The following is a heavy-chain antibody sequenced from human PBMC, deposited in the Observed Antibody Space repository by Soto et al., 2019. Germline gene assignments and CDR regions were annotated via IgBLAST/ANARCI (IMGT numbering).Heavy chain of an antibody. V-gene: IGHV4-31*03. D-gene: IGHD3-3*01. CDR3: ARAGLDFLCSYYGAFDI. J-gene: IGHJ3*02. CDR1: GGSISSGGYY. CDR2: ITYYGST. Sequence: QVQLQESGPGLVKPSQTLSLTCTVSGGSISSGGYYGSWIRQSPGKGLEWIGYITYYGSTYYNPSIKSRLTISGDTSKNQFSLKLSSVAAADTAVYYCARAGLDFLCSYYGAFDIGGQGTMFTASS.